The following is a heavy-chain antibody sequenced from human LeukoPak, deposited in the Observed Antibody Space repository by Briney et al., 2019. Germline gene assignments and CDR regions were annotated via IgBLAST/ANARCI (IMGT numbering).Heavy chain of an antibody. D-gene: IGHD1-26*01. V-gene: IGHV3-23*01. CDR1: GFTFSTFA. CDR3: ANDGRGSFTLDF. Sequence: GGSLRLSCAASGFTFSTFAMIWVRQPPGKGLEWVSSIFPSGGEIHYADSVRGRFTISRDNSKNTLYLQMNSLRVEDTAVYYCANDGRGSFTLDFWGQGTLVTVSS. CDR2: IFPSGGEI. J-gene: IGHJ4*02.